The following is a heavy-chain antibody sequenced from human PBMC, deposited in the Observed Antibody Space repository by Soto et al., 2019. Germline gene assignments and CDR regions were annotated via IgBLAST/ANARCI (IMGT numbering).Heavy chain of an antibody. CDR3: ARSIAVAGTVFDY. CDR1: GGSFSGYY. CDR2: INHSGST. D-gene: IGHD6-19*01. J-gene: IGHJ4*02. V-gene: IGHV4-34*01. Sequence: SETLSLTCAVYGGSFSGYYWSWIRQPPGKGLEWIGEINHSGSTNYNPSLKSRVTISVDTSKNQFSLKLSSVTAADTAVYYCARSIAVAGTVFDYWGQGTLVTVSS.